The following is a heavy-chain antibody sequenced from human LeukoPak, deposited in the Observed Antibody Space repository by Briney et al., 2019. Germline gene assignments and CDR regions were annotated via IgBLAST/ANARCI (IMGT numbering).Heavy chain of an antibody. V-gene: IGHV4-59*08. CDR1: GGSITSYH. CDR2: IYCSGST. J-gene: IGHJ3*02. Sequence: SETLSLTCTVSGGSITSYHWSWIRQPPGKGLEWIGYIYCSGSTNYNPSLNSRVTISVDTSKNQFSLNLSSVSAADTAVYYCARQGSGGRAFDIWGPGTMVTVSS. CDR3: ARQGSGGRAFDI. D-gene: IGHD2-15*01.